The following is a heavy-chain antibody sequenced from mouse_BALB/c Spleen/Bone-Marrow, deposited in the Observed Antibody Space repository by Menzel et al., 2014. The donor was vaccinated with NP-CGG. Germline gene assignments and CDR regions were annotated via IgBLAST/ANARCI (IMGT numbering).Heavy chain of an antibody. CDR1: GLTFTDYY. V-gene: IGHV7-3*02. CDR3: ARDYGNYVRFAY. D-gene: IGHD2-1*01. J-gene: IGHJ3*01. Sequence: EVKVEESGGGLVQPGGSLRLSCATSGLTFTDYYMSWVRQPPGKALEWLGFIRSKANGYTTEYSASVKGRFTISRDNSQSILYLQMNTLRAEDSATYYCARDYGNYVRFAYWGQGTLVTVSA. CDR2: IRSKANGYTT.